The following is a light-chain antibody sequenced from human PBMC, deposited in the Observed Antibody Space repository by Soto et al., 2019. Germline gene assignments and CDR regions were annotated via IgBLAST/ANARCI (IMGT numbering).Light chain of an antibody. Sequence: DIQMTQSPSTLAGSVGDRVTITCRASQTIISLLAWYQQKPGKAPKLLIYKASTLKSGVPSRFSGSGSGTEFTRTISSLQPDDFATYYCQHYNSYSEAFGQGTKVELK. J-gene: IGKJ1*01. V-gene: IGKV1-5*03. CDR3: QHYNSYSEA. CDR1: QTIISL. CDR2: KAS.